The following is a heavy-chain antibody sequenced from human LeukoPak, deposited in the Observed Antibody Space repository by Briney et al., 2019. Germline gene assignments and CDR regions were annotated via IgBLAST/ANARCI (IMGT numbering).Heavy chain of an antibody. Sequence: GGSLRLSCEASGFTFSSSWMHWVRQAPGEGLVWVSRINSDGSSTTYVDSVKGRFTISRDNAKNTLYLQMNSLRAEDTAVYYCAKSDWFDPWGQGTLVTVSS. CDR3: AKSDWFDP. J-gene: IGHJ5*02. V-gene: IGHV3-74*01. CDR2: INSDGSST. CDR1: GFTFSSSW.